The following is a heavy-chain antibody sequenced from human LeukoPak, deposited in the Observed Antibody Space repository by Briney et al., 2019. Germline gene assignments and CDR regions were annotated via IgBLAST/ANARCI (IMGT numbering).Heavy chain of an antibody. CDR3: ARRSGNYYYFDY. V-gene: IGHV5-51*01. CDR2: IYLRNSNT. Sequence: GESPKTSFKGSGYSFPTYWIGWVRPMPGKGLEGMGIIYLRNSNTTYTPSFQGQVTISADNSSSTAYLQWNSLKASDTAMYYCARRSGNYYYFDYWGQGTLVTVPS. CDR1: GYSFPTYW. D-gene: IGHD1-26*01. J-gene: IGHJ4*02.